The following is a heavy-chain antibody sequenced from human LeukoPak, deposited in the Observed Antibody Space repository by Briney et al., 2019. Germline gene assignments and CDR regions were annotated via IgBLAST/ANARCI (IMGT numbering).Heavy chain of an antibody. V-gene: IGHV3-74*01. Sequence: GGSLRLSCAASGFTFSSYWMHWVRQAPGKGLVWVSRINSDGSSTSYADSVKGRFTISRDNAKNTVYLQMNSLRAEDTAVYYCARALGSSGYQDYWGQGTLVTVSS. CDR3: ARALGSSGYQDY. CDR2: INSDGSST. D-gene: IGHD3-22*01. J-gene: IGHJ4*02. CDR1: GFTFSSYW.